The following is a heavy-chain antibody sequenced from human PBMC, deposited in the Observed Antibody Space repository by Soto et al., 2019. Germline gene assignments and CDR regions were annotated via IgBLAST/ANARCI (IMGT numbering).Heavy chain of an antibody. V-gene: IGHV1-18*01. CDR3: ARDPSIVGASALDY. CDR1: GYTFSSYG. D-gene: IGHD1-26*01. Sequence: ASVKVSCKASGYTFSSYGISWVRQAPGQGLEWMGWISAYNGNTNYAQKVQGRVTMTTDTSTGTAYMELRSLRSDDTAVYFCARDPSIVGASALDYWGQGTLVTVSS. CDR2: ISAYNGNT. J-gene: IGHJ4*02.